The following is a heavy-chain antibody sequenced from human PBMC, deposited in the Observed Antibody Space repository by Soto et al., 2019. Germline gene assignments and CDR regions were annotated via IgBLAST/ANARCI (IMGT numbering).Heavy chain of an antibody. V-gene: IGHV4-4*02. CDR3: ARARFGESTPRSWGYMDV. J-gene: IGHJ6*03. CDR1: SGSISSSNW. Sequence: SETLSLTCAVSSGSISSSNWWSWVRQPPGKGLEWIGEIYHSGSTNYNPSLKSRVTISVDKSKNQFSLKLSSVTAADTAVYYCARARFGESTPRSWGYMDVWGKGTTVTVSS. D-gene: IGHD3-10*01. CDR2: IYHSGST.